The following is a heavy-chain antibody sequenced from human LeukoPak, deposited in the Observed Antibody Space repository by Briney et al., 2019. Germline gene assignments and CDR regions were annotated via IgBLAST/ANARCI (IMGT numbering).Heavy chain of an antibody. CDR2: IYTSGST. Sequence: SETLSLTCTVSGGSISSYYWSWIRQPPGKGLKWIGYIYTSGSTNYNPSLKSRVTISVDTSKNQFSLKLSSVTAADTAVYYCARQRVDRTINWFDPWGQGTLVTVSS. D-gene: IGHD2-2*01. CDR3: ARQRVDRTINWFDP. V-gene: IGHV4-4*09. J-gene: IGHJ5*02. CDR1: GGSISSYY.